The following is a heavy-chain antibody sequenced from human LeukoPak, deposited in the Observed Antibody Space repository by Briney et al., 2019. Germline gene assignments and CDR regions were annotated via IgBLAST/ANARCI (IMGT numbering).Heavy chain of an antibody. V-gene: IGHV4-39*07. CDR3: ARNAGSGSYYNEPRNWFDP. CDR2: IYYSGST. J-gene: IGHJ5*02. Sequence: SETLSLTCTVSGGSISSSSYYWGWIRQPPGKGLEWIGSIYYSGSTYYNPSLKSRVTISVDTSKNQFSLKLSSVTAADTAVYYCARNAGSGSYYNEPRNWFDPWGQGTLVTVSS. D-gene: IGHD3-10*01. CDR1: GGSISSSSYY.